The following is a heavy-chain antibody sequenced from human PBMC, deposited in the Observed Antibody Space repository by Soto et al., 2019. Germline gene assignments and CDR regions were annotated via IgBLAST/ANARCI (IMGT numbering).Heavy chain of an antibody. V-gene: IGHV1-18*01. CDR3: ARDTESNRYND. CDR1: GYTFSTSG. Sequence: XSVKGSCRTSGYTFSTSGISWVRQAPVQGLEWVGWIRPDNGNRKSAQRLQGRVTLTTDTSASTAYMELRSLTSDDTAMYYCARDTESNRYNDWGQGTLVTV. J-gene: IGHJ1*01. D-gene: IGHD1-20*01. CDR2: IRPDNGNR.